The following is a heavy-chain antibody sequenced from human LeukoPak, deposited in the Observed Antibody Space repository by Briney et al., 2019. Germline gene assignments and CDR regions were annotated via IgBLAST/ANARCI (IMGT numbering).Heavy chain of an antibody. CDR3: AKDKSTVAGHYYYGMDV. CDR1: GFTFSSYA. V-gene: IGHV3-30-3*01. Sequence: GGSLRLSCAASGFTFSSYAMHWVRQAPGKGLEWVAVISYDGSNKYYADSVKGRFTISRDNSKNTLYLQMNSLRAEDTAVYYCAKDKSTVAGHYYYGMDVWGQGTTVTVSS. J-gene: IGHJ6*02. D-gene: IGHD6-19*01. CDR2: ISYDGSNK.